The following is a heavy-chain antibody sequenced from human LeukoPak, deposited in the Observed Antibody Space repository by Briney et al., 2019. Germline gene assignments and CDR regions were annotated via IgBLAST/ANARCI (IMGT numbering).Heavy chain of an antibody. CDR3: ARSGSYLPSFDY. J-gene: IGHJ4*02. Sequence: PSETLSLTCSVSGGSISSSSYYWGWIRQPPGKGLEWIGTIYYSGNAYYNPSLKSRVSISVDTSKNQFSLKLSSLTAADTAVYYCARSGSYLPSFDYWGQGTLVTVSS. CDR1: GGSISSSSYY. CDR2: IYYSGNA. V-gene: IGHV4-39*01. D-gene: IGHD3-10*01.